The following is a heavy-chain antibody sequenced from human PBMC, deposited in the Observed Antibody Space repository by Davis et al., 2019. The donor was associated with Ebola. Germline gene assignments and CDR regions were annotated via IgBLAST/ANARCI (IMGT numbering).Heavy chain of an antibody. Sequence: GESLKISCAASGFTFGSYWMHWVRQAPGKGLVWVSRINPDGSFTDYADSVKGRFSISRDSTSNTLYLQMNSLRAEDTAVYYCVRLNSKDINSDYWGQGTLVTVSS. CDR2: INPDGSFT. J-gene: IGHJ4*02. CDR1: GFTFGSYW. V-gene: IGHV3-74*01. D-gene: IGHD4-11*01. CDR3: VRLNSKDINSDY.